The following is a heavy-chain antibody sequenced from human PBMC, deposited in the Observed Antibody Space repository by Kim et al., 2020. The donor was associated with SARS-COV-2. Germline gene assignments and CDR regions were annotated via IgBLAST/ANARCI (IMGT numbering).Heavy chain of an antibody. V-gene: IGHV1-69*06. D-gene: IGHD3-3*02. CDR3: SRVPYGKLAKYFEY. CDR1: GDTFTSYA. CDR2: IVPIIDTA. J-gene: IGHJ4*02. Sequence: SVKVSCTASGDTFTSYAISWVRQAPGQGLEWMGWIVPIIDTANYAQKLQGRVTFTSDTSTSTAYMELSSLRSEDTAMYYCSRVPYGKLAKYFEYWGK.